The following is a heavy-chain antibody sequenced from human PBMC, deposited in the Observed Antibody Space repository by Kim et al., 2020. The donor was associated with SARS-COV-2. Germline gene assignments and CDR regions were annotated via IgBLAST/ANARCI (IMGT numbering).Heavy chain of an antibody. CDR1: GFTFDDYA. J-gene: IGHJ4*02. Sequence: GGSLRLSCAASGFTFDDYAMHWVRQAPGKGLEWVSGISWNSGSIGYADSVKGRFTISRDNAKNSLYLQMNSLRAEDTALYYCAKDRDGTAYYFDYWGQGTLVTVSS. CDR2: ISWNSGSI. V-gene: IGHV3-9*01. CDR3: AKDRDGTAYYFDY. D-gene: IGHD1-26*01.